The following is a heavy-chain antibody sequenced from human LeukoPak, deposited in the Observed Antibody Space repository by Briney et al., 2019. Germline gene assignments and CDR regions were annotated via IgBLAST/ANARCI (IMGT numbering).Heavy chain of an antibody. V-gene: IGHV1-46*01. Sequence: GASVKVSCKASGYTFTGYYMHWVRQAPGQGLEWVGLIYPTGSTACSAQKFWGRLTMTTDLSTTTDYMGLSSPRLEDTAVYYCARDNSLEDMAWWFDPWGQGPLVIVSS. CDR1: GYTFTGYY. CDR3: ARDNSLEDMAWWFDP. J-gene: IGHJ5*02. D-gene: IGHD5-24*01. CDR2: IYPTGSTA.